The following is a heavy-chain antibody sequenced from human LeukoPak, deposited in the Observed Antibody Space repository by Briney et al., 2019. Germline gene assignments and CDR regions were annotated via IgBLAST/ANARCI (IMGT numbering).Heavy chain of an antibody. D-gene: IGHD1-26*01. Sequence: GQSLKISCNASGYSFTSYWIRWVRQMPGKGLEWMGIIYPGDSDTRYSPSFQGLFTISADKSISTAYLQWSSLKASDTASYYFATTGDGVVGATFDYWGQGTLVTVSS. V-gene: IGHV5-51*01. CDR2: IYPGDSDT. CDR3: ATTGDGVVGATFDY. J-gene: IGHJ4*02. CDR1: GYSFTSYW.